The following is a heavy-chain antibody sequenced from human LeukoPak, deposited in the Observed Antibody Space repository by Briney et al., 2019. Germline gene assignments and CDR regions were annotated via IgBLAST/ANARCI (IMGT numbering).Heavy chain of an antibody. J-gene: IGHJ4*02. CDR1: GITLSNYG. CDR3: AKRGVVIRVILVGFHKEAYYFDS. CDR2: ISDTGGRT. D-gene: IGHD3-22*01. V-gene: IGHV3-23*01. Sequence: GGSLRLSCAVSGITLSNYGMTWVRQAPGKGLEWVAGISDTGGRTNYADSGKGRFPISRDNPKNTLYLQMNSLRAEDTAVYFCAKRGVVIRVILVGFHKEAYYFDSWGQGALVTVSS.